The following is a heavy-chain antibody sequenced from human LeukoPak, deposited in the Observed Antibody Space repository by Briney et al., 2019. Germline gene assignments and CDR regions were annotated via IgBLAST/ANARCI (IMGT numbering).Heavy chain of an antibody. CDR3: ARTPTVWGSYRYTSDY. CDR1: GGSISSGDYY. D-gene: IGHD3-16*02. V-gene: IGHV4-30-4*08. J-gene: IGHJ4*02. CDR2: IYYSGST. Sequence: SQTLSLTCTVSGGSISSGDYYCSWIRQPPGKGLEWIGYIYYSGSTYYNPSLKSRVTISVDTSKNQFSLKLSSVTAADTAVYYCARTPTVWGSYRYTSDYWGQGTLVTVSS.